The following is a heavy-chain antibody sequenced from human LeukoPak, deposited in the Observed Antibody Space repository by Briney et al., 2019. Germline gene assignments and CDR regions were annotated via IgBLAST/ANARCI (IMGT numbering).Heavy chain of an antibody. CDR1: GFIFSSYW. V-gene: IGHV3-7*01. D-gene: IGHD6-13*01. Sequence: GGSLRLSCAASGFIFSSYWMSWVRQAPGKGLEWVANIKQDGSEKYYVDSVKGRFTISRDNAKNSLYLQMNSLRAEDTAVYYCARYSSSCLDPWGQGTLVTVSS. CDR2: IKQDGSEK. CDR3: ARYSSSCLDP. J-gene: IGHJ5*02.